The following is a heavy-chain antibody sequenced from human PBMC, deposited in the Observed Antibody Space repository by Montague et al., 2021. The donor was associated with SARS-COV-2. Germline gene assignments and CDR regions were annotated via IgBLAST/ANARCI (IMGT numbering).Heavy chain of an antibody. D-gene: IGHD2-21*02. J-gene: IGHJ4*02. V-gene: IGHV3-33*01. CDR3: AREANCGGDCPLDY. Sequence: SLRLSFSASGFTFSSYGMHWVRQAPGKGLEWVAVIWYDGSNKYYADSVKGRFTISRDNSKNTLYLQMNSLRAEDTAVYYCAREANCGGDCPLDYWGQGTLVTVSS. CDR2: IWYDGSNK. CDR1: GFTFSSYG.